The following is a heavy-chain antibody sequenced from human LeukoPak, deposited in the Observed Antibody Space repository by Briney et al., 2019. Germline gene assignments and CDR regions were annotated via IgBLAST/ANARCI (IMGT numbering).Heavy chain of an antibody. CDR1: GYTFTSYG. V-gene: IGHV1-18*01. CDR2: ISTYNGNT. CDR3: ARVRGRSNWFDP. J-gene: IGHJ5*02. D-gene: IGHD3-16*01. Sequence: ASVKVSCKASGYTFTSYGISWVRQAPGQGPEWMGWISTYNGNTNYAQKFEGRVTMTTDTSTSTAYMELRSLRSDDTAVYYCARVRGRSNWFDPWGQGTLVTVSS.